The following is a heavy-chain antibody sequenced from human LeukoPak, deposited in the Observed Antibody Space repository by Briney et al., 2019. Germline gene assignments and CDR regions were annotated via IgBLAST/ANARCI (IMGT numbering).Heavy chain of an antibody. CDR2: TYYMSRWYD. Sequence: SQTLSLTCVISGDSISSNTAAWNWIRQSPSRGLEWLGRTYYMSRWYDDYADSVRSRITINPDTSKNEFSLHLTSVTPDDTAMYYCARTSGYSSLAFWGQGTPVTVSS. V-gene: IGHV6-1*01. CDR3: ARTSGYSSLAF. CDR1: GDSISSNTAA. D-gene: IGHD6-19*01. J-gene: IGHJ4*02.